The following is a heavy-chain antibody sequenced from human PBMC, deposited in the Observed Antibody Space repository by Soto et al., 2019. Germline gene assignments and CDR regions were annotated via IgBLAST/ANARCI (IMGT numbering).Heavy chain of an antibody. CDR3: ARGSKVDFWSGYYIPYYYYGMDV. Sequence: TSETLSLTCAVYGGSFSGYYWSWIRQPPGKGLEWIGEINHSGSTNYNPSLKSRVTISVATSKNQFSLKLSSVTAADTAVYYCARGSKVDFWSGYYIPYYYYGMDVWGKGTTVTVSS. J-gene: IGHJ6*04. V-gene: IGHV4-34*01. D-gene: IGHD3-3*01. CDR2: INHSGST. CDR1: GGSFSGYY.